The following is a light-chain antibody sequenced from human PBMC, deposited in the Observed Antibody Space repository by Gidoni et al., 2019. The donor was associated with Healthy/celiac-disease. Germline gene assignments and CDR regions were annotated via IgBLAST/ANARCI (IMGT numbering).Light chain of an antibody. J-gene: IGLJ2*01. CDR2: GKD. CDR1: SLISHY. V-gene: IGLV3-19*01. CDR3: SSRDNSGDHVV. Sequence: SSDLTQDPTVSVALGQTVNIPCRGDSLISHYASWYQQKPGQAPLLVIYGKDDRPSGIPDRFSGSTSGKTASLTITAVQADDEADYYCSSRDNSGDHVVFGGGTNLAVL.